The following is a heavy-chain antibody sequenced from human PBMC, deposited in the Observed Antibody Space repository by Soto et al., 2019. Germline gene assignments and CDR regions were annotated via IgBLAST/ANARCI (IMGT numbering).Heavy chain of an antibody. Sequence: SETLSLTCAVYGGSFSGYYWSWIRQPPGKGLEWIGEINHSGSTNYNPSLKSRVTISVDTSKNQFSLKLSSVTAADTAVYYCGRRPHYDESGGRVGFDYGGQGTRVTVSS. CDR3: GRRPHYDESGGRVGFDY. V-gene: IGHV4-34*01. D-gene: IGHD3-22*01. J-gene: IGHJ4*02. CDR2: INHSGST. CDR1: GGSFSGYY.